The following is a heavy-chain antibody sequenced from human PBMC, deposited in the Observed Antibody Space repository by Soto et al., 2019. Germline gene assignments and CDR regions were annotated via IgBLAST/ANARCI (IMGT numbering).Heavy chain of an antibody. CDR2: ISDSGSNT. CDR1: GFKISSSS. Sequence: GGSLRLSCAAFGFKISSSSMNWVRQAPGRGLEWVADISDSGSNTLYADSGKGRFAISRDNSKNTVYLQMNNLRPEDTAIYSCARGGPDVWGTGAHYYGMDVWGPGTTVTVSS. CDR3: ARGGPDVWGTGAHYYGMDV. V-gene: IGHV3-48*04. J-gene: IGHJ6*02. D-gene: IGHD3-16*01.